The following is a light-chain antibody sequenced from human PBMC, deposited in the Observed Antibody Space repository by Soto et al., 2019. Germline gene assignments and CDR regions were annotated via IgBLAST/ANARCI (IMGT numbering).Light chain of an antibody. CDR3: QQYHTYWT. CDR1: QSISTL. V-gene: IGKV1-5*03. J-gene: IGKJ1*01. CDR2: ESS. Sequence: IQMTQSPSTLSASVGDSVTITCRARQSISTLTAWYQQKPGKAPRLLLYESSVLESGVPSRFSGDGSGTDFTLTISGLQPDDSAIYYCQQYHTYWTFGQGTKVEVK.